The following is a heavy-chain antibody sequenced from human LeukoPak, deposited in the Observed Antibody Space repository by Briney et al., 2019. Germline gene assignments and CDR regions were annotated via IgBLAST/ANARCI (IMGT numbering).Heavy chain of an antibody. CDR1: GFTFSSYS. Sequence: GGSLRLSCAASGFTFSSYSMDWVRQAPGKGREWVSSISSSSSYIYYADSVKGRFTISRDNAKNSLYLQMNSLRAEDTAVYYCARDTTYYYGSGSYNYFDYWGQGTLVTVSS. D-gene: IGHD3-10*01. CDR2: ISSSSSYI. CDR3: ARDTTYYYGSGSYNYFDY. V-gene: IGHV3-21*01. J-gene: IGHJ4*02.